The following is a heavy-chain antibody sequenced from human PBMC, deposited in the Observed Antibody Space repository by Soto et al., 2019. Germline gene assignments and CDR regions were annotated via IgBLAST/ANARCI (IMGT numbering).Heavy chain of an antibody. D-gene: IGHD6-19*01. J-gene: IGHJ3*02. Sequence: QVQLVQSGAEVKKPGASVKVSCKASGYTFTSYGISWVRQAPGQGLEWMGWISSYNGNTNYAQKLQGRVTMTTDTSTSTAYMDLRSLRSDDTAVYYCARDESSRGWYENDAFDIWGQGKMVTVSS. CDR1: GYTFTSYG. CDR3: ARDESSRGWYENDAFDI. CDR2: ISSYNGNT. V-gene: IGHV1-18*01.